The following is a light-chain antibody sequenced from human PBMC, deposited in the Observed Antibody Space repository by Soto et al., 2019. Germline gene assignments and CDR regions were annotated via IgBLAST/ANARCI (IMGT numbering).Light chain of an antibody. J-gene: IGKJ1*01. Sequence: DIQLTQSPSTLPSSVGDRVTITCRASQTISNWLAWYQQKPGQAPKLLIYKASTLESGVPSRFSGSGSGTEFTLTISSLQPEDFATYYCQHYNSYSEAFGQGTKVDIK. V-gene: IGKV1-5*03. CDR2: KAS. CDR3: QHYNSYSEA. CDR1: QTISNW.